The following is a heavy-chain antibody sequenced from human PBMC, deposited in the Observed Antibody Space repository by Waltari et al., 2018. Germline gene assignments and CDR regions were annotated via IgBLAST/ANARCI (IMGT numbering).Heavy chain of an antibody. CDR2: INSDGSTT. CDR1: GFTFSNSW. Sequence: EVQLVESGGGLVQPGGSLRLSCEGSGFTFSNSWVHWVRQAPGKGLEWLSRINSDGSTTNYADSVKGRFTISRDNAKNTLYLEMNSLRAEDTAVYYCARAGYYRFDYWGQGTLVTVS. V-gene: IGHV3-74*01. CDR3: ARAGYYRFDY. D-gene: IGHD3-22*01. J-gene: IGHJ4*02.